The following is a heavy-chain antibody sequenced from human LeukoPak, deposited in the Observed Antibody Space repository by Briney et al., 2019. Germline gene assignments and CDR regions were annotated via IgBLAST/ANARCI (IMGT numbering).Heavy chain of an antibody. CDR1: GGFFSSSTSYF. CDR3: ARQPEGGSYIGAFDI. V-gene: IGHV4-39*01. J-gene: IGHJ3*02. D-gene: IGHD1-26*01. CDR2: IYSSGNP. Sequence: SETLSLTCSVSGGFFSSSTSYFWGWIRQPPGKGLECIGSIYSSGNPYYNPSLKSRLTISVDTSNNQFSLRLTSVTAADTAVYYCARQPEGGSYIGAFDIWGQGTMVTVSS.